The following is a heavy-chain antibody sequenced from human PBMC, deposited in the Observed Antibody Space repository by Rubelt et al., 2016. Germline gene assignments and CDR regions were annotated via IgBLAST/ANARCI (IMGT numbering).Heavy chain of an antibody. V-gene: IGHV3-23*01. Sequence: EVQLLESGGGLVQPGGSLRLSCAASGFTFRSYAMSWVRQAPGTGLEWVSGISGSGGSTYYAGSVKGGFTGSRDSSKNTLYLQMNSLRAEDTAVYYWAKFVGFGVSYYGMDVWGQGTTVSVSS. CDR2: ISGSGGST. CDR1: GFTFRSYA. CDR3: AKFVGFGVSYYGMDV. D-gene: IGHD3-3*01. J-gene: IGHJ6*02.